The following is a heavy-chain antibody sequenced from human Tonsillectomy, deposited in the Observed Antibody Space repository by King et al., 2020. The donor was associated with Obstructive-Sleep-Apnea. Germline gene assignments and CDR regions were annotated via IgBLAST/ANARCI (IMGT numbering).Heavy chain of an antibody. CDR1: GFTFYSYS. V-gene: IGHV3-48*04. D-gene: IGHD3-10*01. CDR2: ISSSSSDT. CDR3: ARDISFPLVGGTYYHYGMDV. Sequence: VQLVESGGGLVQPGGSLRLSCAASGFTFYSYSMNWVRQAPGKGLEWVSYISSSSSDTYYADSVKGRFTISRDNAKYSLSLQMSSLRAEDTAVYYCARDISFPLVGGTYYHYGMDVWGQGTTVTVSS. J-gene: IGHJ6*02.